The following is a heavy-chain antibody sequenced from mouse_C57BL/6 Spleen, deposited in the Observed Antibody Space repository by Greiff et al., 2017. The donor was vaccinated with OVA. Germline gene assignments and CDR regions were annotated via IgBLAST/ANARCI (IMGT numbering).Heavy chain of an antibody. Sequence: QVQLKESGPELVKPGASVKISCKASGYAFSSSWMNWVKQRPGKGLEWIGRIYPGDGDTNYNGKFKGKATLTADKSSSTAYMQLSSLTSEDSAVYFCARGSNDYFDYWGQGTTLTVSS. J-gene: IGHJ2*01. CDR3: ARGSNDYFDY. V-gene: IGHV1-82*01. CDR2: IYPGDGDT. D-gene: IGHD2-5*01. CDR1: GYAFSSSW.